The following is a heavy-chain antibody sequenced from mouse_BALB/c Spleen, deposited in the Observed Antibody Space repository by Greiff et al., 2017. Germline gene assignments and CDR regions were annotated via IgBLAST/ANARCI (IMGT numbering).Heavy chain of an antibody. CDR2: ISTYYGDA. V-gene: IGHV1S137*01. CDR3: ARNYYGSSSLWFAY. J-gene: IGHJ3*01. CDR1: GYTFTDYA. Sequence: VQLQQSGAELVRPGVSVKISCKGSGYTFTDYAMHWVKQSHAKSLEWIGVISTYYGDASYNQKFKGKATMTVDKSSSTAYMELARLTSEDSAIYYCARNYYGSSSLWFAYRGQGTLVTVSA. D-gene: IGHD1-1*01.